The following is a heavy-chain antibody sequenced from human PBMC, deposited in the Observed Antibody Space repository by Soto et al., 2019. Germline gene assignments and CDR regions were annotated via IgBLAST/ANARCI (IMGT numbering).Heavy chain of an antibody. Sequence: EVQLLESGGGLVQPGGSLRLSCAASGFTFSSYAMRWVRQAPVKGLEWVSAISGSGDSTYYADSVKGRFTISRDNSMNTLYLQMNSLRADDTAVYYCARRCSGSYYDYWGQGTLVTVSS. CDR3: ARRCSGSYYDY. V-gene: IGHV3-23*01. CDR2: ISGSGDST. CDR1: GFTFSSYA. D-gene: IGHD1-26*01. J-gene: IGHJ4*02.